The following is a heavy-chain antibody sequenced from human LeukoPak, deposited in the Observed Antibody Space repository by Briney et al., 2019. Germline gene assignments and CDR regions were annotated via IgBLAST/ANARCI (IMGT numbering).Heavy chain of an antibody. CDR2: IYYSGST. CDR1: GGSMSSYY. CDR3: ARRGYSYGRPFDP. V-gene: IGHV4-59*08. J-gene: IGHJ5*02. D-gene: IGHD5-18*01. Sequence: TPSETLSLTCTVSGGSMSSYYWSWIRQPPGKGLEWIGYIYYSGSTNYNPSLKSRVTISVDTSKNQFSLKLSSVTAADTAVYYCARRGYSYGRPFDPWGQGTLVTVSS.